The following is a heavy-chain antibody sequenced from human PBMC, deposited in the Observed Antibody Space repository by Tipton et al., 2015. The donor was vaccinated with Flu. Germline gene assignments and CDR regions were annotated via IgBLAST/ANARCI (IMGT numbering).Heavy chain of an antibody. CDR1: GYTFTSYG. CDR3: AGDFGDYYYDSSGYYYRTSDAFDI. V-gene: IGHV1-18*01. CDR2: ISAYNGNT. Sequence: QLVQSGAEVKKPGASVKVSCKASGYTFTSYGISWVRQAPGQGLEWMGWISAYNGNTNYAQKLQGRVTMTTDTSTSTAYMELRSLRSDDTAVYYRAGDFGDYYYDSSGYYYRTSDAFDIWGQGTMVTVSS. D-gene: IGHD3-22*01. J-gene: IGHJ3*02.